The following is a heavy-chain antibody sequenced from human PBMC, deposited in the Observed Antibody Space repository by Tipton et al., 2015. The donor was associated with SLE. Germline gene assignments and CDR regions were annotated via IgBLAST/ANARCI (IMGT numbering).Heavy chain of an antibody. CDR2: INPSDDST. J-gene: IGHJ6*02. V-gene: IGHV1-46*01. CDR3: ARRGEIPQWLRDDTFYYGMDV. Sequence: QSGAEVKKPGASVKVFCKASGYIFTTYYLHWVRQAPGQGLEWMGVINPSDDSTTYAQRFEDRVTMTRDTSTRTVYMELSSLTSQDTAVYFCARRGEIPQWLRDDTFYYGMDVWGQGATVDVSS. CDR1: GYIFTTYY. D-gene: IGHD5-12*01.